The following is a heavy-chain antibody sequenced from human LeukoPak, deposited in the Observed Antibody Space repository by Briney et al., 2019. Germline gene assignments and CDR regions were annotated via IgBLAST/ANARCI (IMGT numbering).Heavy chain of an antibody. CDR2: INHSGST. D-gene: IGHD6-6*01. Sequence: SETLSLTCAVYGGSFRGYHWSWIRQPPGKGLEWIGEINHSGSTNYNPSQKSRVTISVDTSKNQFSLKLSSVTAADTAVYYCARGGKTGYSSSSESVFDYWGQGTLVTVSS. J-gene: IGHJ4*02. V-gene: IGHV4-34*01. CDR3: ARGGKTGYSSSSESVFDY. CDR1: GGSFRGYH.